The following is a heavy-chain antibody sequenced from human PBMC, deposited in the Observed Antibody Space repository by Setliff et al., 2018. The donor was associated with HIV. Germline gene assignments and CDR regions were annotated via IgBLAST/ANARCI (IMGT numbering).Heavy chain of an antibody. J-gene: IGHJ4*02. CDR3: ARAQGEYYYDSSGRALDY. D-gene: IGHD3-22*01. Sequence: GGSLRLSCAASGFTFSDHYMSWIRQAPGKGLEWISYITSTGSTIFYADSVKGRFTISRDNDKNSVHLQMTSLRAEDTAVYYCARAQGEYYYDSSGRALDYWGQGTLVTVSS. CDR1: GFTFSDHY. V-gene: IGHV3-11*04. CDR2: ITSTGSTI.